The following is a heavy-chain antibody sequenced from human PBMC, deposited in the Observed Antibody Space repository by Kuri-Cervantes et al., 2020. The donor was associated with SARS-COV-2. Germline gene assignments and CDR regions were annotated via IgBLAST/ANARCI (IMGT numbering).Heavy chain of an antibody. CDR1: GFTFSSYG. CDR2: IWYGGSNK. V-gene: IGHV3-33*08. Sequence: GGSLKLSLPPSGFTFSSYGMHWVRQAPGKGLEWVAVIWYGGSNKYYADSVKGRFTISRDNSKNTLYLQMNSLRAEDTAVYYCARESPPVGSSYWGDLGDIWGQGTMVTVSS. D-gene: IGHD6-13*01. J-gene: IGHJ3*02. CDR3: ARESPPVGSSYWGDLGDI.